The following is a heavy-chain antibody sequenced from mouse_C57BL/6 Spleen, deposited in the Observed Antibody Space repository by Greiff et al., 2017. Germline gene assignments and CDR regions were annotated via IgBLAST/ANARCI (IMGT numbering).Heavy chain of an antibody. V-gene: IGHV1-52*01. J-gene: IGHJ3*01. CDR3: ARSPGSSPFAY. CDR1: GYTFTSYW. CDR2: IDPSDSET. D-gene: IGHD1-1*01. Sequence: QVHVKQPGAELVRPGSSVKLSCKASGYTFTSYWMHWVKQRPIQGLEWIGNIDPSDSETHYNQKFKDKATLTVDKSSSTAYMQLSSLTSEDSAVYYCARSPGSSPFAYWGQGTLVTVSA.